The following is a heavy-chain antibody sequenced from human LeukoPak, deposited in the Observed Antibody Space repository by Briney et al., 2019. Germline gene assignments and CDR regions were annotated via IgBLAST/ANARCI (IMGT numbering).Heavy chain of an antibody. D-gene: IGHD3-3*01. Sequence: ASVKVSCKASGYTFTDYVISWVRQAPGQGREWMGWINTYNGNTNYLLKLQGRVTITRDTTTNTAYMELRSLRSDDTAVYYCARSWGYDGNWFDPWGQGTLVTVST. CDR2: INTYNGNT. J-gene: IGHJ5*02. CDR3: ARSWGYDGNWFDP. CDR1: GYTFTDYV. V-gene: IGHV1-18*01.